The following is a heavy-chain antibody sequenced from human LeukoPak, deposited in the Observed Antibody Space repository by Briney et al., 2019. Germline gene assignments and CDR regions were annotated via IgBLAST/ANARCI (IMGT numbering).Heavy chain of an antibody. CDR2: IYTSGST. Sequence: SETLSLTCTVSGGSISSYYWSWIRQPAGKGLEWIGRIYTSGSTNYNPSLKSRVTMSVDTSKNQFSLKLSSVTAADTAAYYCARGAGYSSSQYYYYYMDVWGKGTTVTVSS. J-gene: IGHJ6*03. CDR3: ARGAGYSSSQYYYYYMDV. CDR1: GGSISSYY. D-gene: IGHD6-13*01. V-gene: IGHV4-4*07.